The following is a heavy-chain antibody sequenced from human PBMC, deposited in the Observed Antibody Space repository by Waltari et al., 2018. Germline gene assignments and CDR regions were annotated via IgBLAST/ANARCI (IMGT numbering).Heavy chain of an antibody. CDR3: ARGGGGACEWFDP. CDR2: IYYTGST. V-gene: IGHV4-59*01. Sequence: QVQLQESGPSLLKPSETLSLICTVSGGSISGFYWSWVRQPPGKGLDWVGYIYYTGSTNFDPSLMSRVTMSVATSKIQFSLQLSSVTAADTAFYYCARGGGGACEWFDPWGQGTLVTVSS. J-gene: IGHJ5*02. CDR1: GGSISGFY. D-gene: IGHD2-21*02.